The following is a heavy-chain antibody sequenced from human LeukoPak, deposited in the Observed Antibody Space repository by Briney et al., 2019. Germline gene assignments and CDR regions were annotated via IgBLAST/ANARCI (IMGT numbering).Heavy chain of an antibody. CDR2: IYYSGST. Sequence: SETLSLTCTVSGGSISSYYWSWIRQPPGKGLEWIGYIYYSGSTNYNPSLKSRVTISVDTSKNQFSLKLSSVTAADTAVYYCAKGGHGRREHSGYSRSASTDWGQGTLVTVSS. D-gene: IGHD3-22*01. J-gene: IGHJ4*02. CDR1: GGSISSYY. CDR3: AKGGHGRREHSGYSRSASTD. V-gene: IGHV4-59*01.